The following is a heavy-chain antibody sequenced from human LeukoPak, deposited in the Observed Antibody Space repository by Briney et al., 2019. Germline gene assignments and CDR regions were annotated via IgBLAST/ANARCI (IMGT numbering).Heavy chain of an antibody. D-gene: IGHD6-19*01. Sequence: SETLSLACTVSDDSVKSRSYYWGWIRQPPGKGLEWIGSIYHSGSTYYNPSLKSRVTILVDTSKKQFSLKLSSVAGADTAVYYCARDCWGRSGWDGGCDWFDPWGQGTLVTVSS. CDR1: DDSVKSRSYY. V-gene: IGHV4-39*07. CDR3: ARDCWGRSGWDGGCDWFDP. J-gene: IGHJ5*02. CDR2: IYHSGST.